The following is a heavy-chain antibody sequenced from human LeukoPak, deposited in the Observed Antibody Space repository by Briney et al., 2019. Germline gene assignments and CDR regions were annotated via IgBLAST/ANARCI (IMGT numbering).Heavy chain of an antibody. CDR2: ISSSTSYI. J-gene: IGHJ6*02. CDR3: ARGEGIAVGAAYYGMDV. V-gene: IGHV3-21*01. CDR1: GFTFSSYS. Sequence: GGSLRLSCAASGFTFSSYSMTWVRQAPGKGLEWVSFISSSTSYIYYADSVKGRFTISRNNAKNSLFLQMNSLRAEDTAVYYCARGEGIAVGAAYYGMDVWGQGTTVTVSS. D-gene: IGHD6-19*01.